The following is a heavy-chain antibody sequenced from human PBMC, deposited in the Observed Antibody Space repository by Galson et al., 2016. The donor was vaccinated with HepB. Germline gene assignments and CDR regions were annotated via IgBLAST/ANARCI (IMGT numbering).Heavy chain of an antibody. CDR3: ARPQYSSGGYYYYMDV. CDR2: ISSSSSYI. CDR1: GFTFSSYN. D-gene: IGHD6-25*01. J-gene: IGHJ6*03. V-gene: IGHV3-21*01. Sequence: SLRLSCAASGFTFSSYNMNWVRQAPGKGLEWVSSISSSSSYIYYADSLEGRFTISRDNAKNSLYLQMNSLRAEDTAVYYCARPQYSSGGYYYYMDVWGKGTTVTVSS.